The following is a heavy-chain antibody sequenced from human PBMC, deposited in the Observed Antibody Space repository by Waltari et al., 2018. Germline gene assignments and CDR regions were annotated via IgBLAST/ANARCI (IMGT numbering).Heavy chain of an antibody. CDR1: GGSISSGGYY. CDR3: ASQVKQQLVRRGNYYYYYYMDV. J-gene: IGHJ6*03. V-gene: IGHV4-31*03. Sequence: QVQLQESGPGLVKPSQTLSLTCTVSGGSISSGGYYWSWIRQHPGKGLEWIGYIYYSGSTYYNPSLKSRVTISVDTSKNQFSLKLSSVTAADTAVYYCASQVKQQLVRRGNYYYYYYMDVWGKGTTVTVSS. D-gene: IGHD6-13*01. CDR2: IYYSGST.